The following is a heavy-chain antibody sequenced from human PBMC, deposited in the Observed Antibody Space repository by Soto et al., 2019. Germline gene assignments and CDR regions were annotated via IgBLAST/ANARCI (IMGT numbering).Heavy chain of an antibody. J-gene: IGHJ4*02. D-gene: IGHD2-21*02. CDR3: AKDFCIGSDCYIPFDN. CDR2: ISYDGSEK. Sequence: QVQLVESGGGVVQPGGSLTLSCATSGFTFSASVIHWVRQAPGKGLEWVAVISYDGSEKFGDSVKGRFTMSRDKSKKTLYLQTHSLRAEDTAVYYCAKDFCIGSDCYIPFDNWGQGTLVTVSS. V-gene: IGHV3-33*03. CDR1: GFTFSASV.